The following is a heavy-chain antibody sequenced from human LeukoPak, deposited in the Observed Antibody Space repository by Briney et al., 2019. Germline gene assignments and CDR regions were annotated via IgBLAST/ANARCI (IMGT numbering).Heavy chain of an antibody. J-gene: IGHJ4*02. Sequence: PSETLSLTCTVSGGSISSGSYYWSWIRQPAGRGLEWIGRIYTSGSTNYNPSLKSRVTISVDTSMNQFSLKLSSVTAADTAVYYCARSGAAGTPRYIYYFDYWGQGTLVTVSS. V-gene: IGHV4-61*02. CDR2: IYTSGST. CDR3: ARSGAAGTPRYIYYFDY. D-gene: IGHD6-13*01. CDR1: GGSISSGSYY.